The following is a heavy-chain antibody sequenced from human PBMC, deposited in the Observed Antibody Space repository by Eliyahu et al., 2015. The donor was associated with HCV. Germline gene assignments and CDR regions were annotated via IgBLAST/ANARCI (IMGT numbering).Heavy chain of an antibody. CDR1: GFTFPNYA. CDR2: ISGSGGTT. Sequence: EVQVLESGGGLVQPGGSLRLSCAASGFTFPNYAMNWVRQAPGKGLEWVSTISGSGGTTHYATSVKGRFTISRDNSKNTVYLQMDSLRVEDTAVYFCAKEGSGRVYYYYYYMDVWGKGTTVTVPS. J-gene: IGHJ6*03. D-gene: IGHD3-10*01. CDR3: AKEGSGRVYYYYYYMDV. V-gene: IGHV3-23*01.